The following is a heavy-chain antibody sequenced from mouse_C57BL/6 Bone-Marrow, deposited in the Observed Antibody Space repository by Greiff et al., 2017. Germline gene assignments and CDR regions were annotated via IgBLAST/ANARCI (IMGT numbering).Heavy chain of an antibody. CDR2: ISDGGSYT. D-gene: IGHD4-1*01. V-gene: IGHV5-4*01. J-gene: IGHJ3*01. CDR3: ARDSNWDPTFAY. Sequence: EVQLVESGGGLVKPGGSLKLSCAASGFTFSSYAMSWVRQTQEKRLEWVATISDGGSYTYYPDNVKGRFTISRDNAKNNLYLQMSHLKSEDTAMYYCARDSNWDPTFAYWGQETLVTVSA. CDR1: GFTFSSYA.